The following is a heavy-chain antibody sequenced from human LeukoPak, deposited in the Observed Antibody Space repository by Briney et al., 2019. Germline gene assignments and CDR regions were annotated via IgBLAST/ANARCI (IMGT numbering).Heavy chain of an antibody. V-gene: IGHV3-9*01. CDR3: ARGGYLYSGSYVDAFDI. Sequence: PGGSLRLSCAASGFTFDDYAMHWVRQAPGKGLEWVSGISWNSGSIGYADSVKGRFTISRDNAKNSLYLQMNSLRAEDTAVYYCARGGYLYSGSYVDAFDIWGQGTMVTVSS. J-gene: IGHJ3*02. D-gene: IGHD1-26*01. CDR2: ISWNSGSI. CDR1: GFTFDDYA.